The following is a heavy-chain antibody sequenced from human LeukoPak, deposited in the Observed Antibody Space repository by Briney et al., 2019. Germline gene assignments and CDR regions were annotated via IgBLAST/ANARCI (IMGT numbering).Heavy chain of an antibody. D-gene: IGHD2-2*01. CDR1: GFTFSSYA. V-gene: IGHV3-23*01. J-gene: IGHJ4*02. Sequence: GGSLRLSCAASGFTFSSYAMSLVRQAPGKGLEWVSASSGSGGSTYYADSVKGRFTISRDNSKNTLYLQMNSLRAEDTAVYYCAKDTWLYCSSTSCYPDYWGQGTLVTVSS. CDR2: SSGSGGST. CDR3: AKDTWLYCSSTSCYPDY.